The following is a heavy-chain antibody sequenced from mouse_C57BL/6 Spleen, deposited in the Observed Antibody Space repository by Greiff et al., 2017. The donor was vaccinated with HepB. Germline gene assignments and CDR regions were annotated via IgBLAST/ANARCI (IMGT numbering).Heavy chain of an antibody. J-gene: IGHJ3*01. CDR1: GYSITSGYY. CDR3: ARDYYDYDGPFAY. Sequence: VQLKESGPGLVKPSQSLSLTCSVTGYSITSGYYWNWIRQFPGNKLEWMGYISYDGSNNYNPSLKNRISITRDTSKNQFFLKLNSVTTEDTATYYCARDYYDYDGPFAYWGQGTLVTVSA. CDR2: ISYDGSN. D-gene: IGHD2-4*01. V-gene: IGHV3-6*01.